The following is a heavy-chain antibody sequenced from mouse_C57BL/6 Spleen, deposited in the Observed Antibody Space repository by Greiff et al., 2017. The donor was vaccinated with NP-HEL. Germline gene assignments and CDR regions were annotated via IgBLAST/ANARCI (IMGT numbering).Heavy chain of an antibody. J-gene: IGHJ2*01. Sequence: QVQLQQSGAELARPGASVKMSCKASGYTFTSYTMHWVQQRPGQGLEWIGYINPSSGYTKYNQKFKDKAKLTADKSSSTAYMQLSSLTSEDSAVYYCARTLCDYWGQGTTLTVSS. V-gene: IGHV1-4*01. CDR2: INPSSGYT. CDR1: GYTFTSYT. D-gene: IGHD6-1*01. CDR3: ARTLCDY.